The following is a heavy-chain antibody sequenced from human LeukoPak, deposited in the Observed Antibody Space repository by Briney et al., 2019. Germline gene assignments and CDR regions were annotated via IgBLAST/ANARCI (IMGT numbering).Heavy chain of an antibody. D-gene: IGHD3-3*01. CDR3: ARSIREWLEYYYYYYMDV. V-gene: IGHV4-39*01. Sequence: NPSETLSLTCTVSGGSISSSSYYWGWIRQPPGKGLEWIGSIYYSGSTYYNPSLKSRVTISVDTSKNQFSLKLSSVTAADTAVYYCARSIREWLEYYYYYYMDVWGKGTTVTVSS. J-gene: IGHJ6*03. CDR1: GGSISSSSYY. CDR2: IYYSGST.